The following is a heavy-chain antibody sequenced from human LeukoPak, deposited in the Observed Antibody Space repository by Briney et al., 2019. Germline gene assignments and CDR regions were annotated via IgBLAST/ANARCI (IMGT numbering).Heavy chain of an antibody. CDR3: AREDDLDYFDY. D-gene: IGHD3-3*01. J-gene: IGHJ4*02. CDR1: GGSISSYY. Sequence: SETLSLTCTVSGGSISSYYWSWIRQPPGKGLEWIGYIYYSGSTDYNPSLKSRVTISVDTSKNQFSLKLSSVTAADTAVYYCAREDDLDYFDYWGQGTLVTVSS. CDR2: IYYSGST. V-gene: IGHV4-59*01.